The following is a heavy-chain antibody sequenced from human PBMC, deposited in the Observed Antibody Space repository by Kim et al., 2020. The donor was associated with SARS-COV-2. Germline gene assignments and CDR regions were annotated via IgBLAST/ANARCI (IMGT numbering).Heavy chain of an antibody. CDR3: ARDYYDILTGYGGAFDI. D-gene: IGHD3-9*01. Sequence: VKGRFTISRDNSKNTLYLQMNSLRAEDTAVYYCARDYYDILTGYGGAFDIWGQGTMVTVSS. J-gene: IGHJ3*02. V-gene: IGHV3-30*01.